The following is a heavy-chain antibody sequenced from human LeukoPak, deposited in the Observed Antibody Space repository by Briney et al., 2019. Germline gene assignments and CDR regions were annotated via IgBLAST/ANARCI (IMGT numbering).Heavy chain of an antibody. CDR2: ISSSGSVI. D-gene: IGHD2-2*01. V-gene: IGHV3-21*01. J-gene: IGHJ3*02. CDR3: ARDLRYCSSASCSENGAFDI. CDR1: AVTFSSYS. Sequence: PGGSLRLSRAASAVTFSSYSMNWVRQAPGEGLESVSSISSSGSVIYYADSVQGRFTISRDNARNSLFLQMNSLRAEDTAVYYCARDLRYCSSASCSENGAFDIWGQGTMVTVSS.